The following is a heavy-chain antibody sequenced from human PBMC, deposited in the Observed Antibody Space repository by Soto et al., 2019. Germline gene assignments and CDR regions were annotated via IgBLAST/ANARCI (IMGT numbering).Heavy chain of an antibody. CDR2: IKQDGSEE. D-gene: IGHD6-13*01. J-gene: IGHJ5*02. CDR3: ARDPRGSSWYGPHWFDP. Sequence: GGSLRLSCAASGFTFSSYWMSWVRQAPGKGLEWVANIKQDGSEEYYVDSVKGRFTISRDNAKNSLYLQMNSLRAEDTAVYYCARDPRGSSWYGPHWFDPWGQGTLVTVSS. V-gene: IGHV3-7*01. CDR1: GFTFSSYW.